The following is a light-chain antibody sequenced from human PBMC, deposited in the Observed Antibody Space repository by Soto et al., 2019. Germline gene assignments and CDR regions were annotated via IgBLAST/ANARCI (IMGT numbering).Light chain of an antibody. CDR2: SNT. CDR3: AALDDSLRRVV. CDR1: SSNIGSHT. V-gene: IGLV1-44*01. J-gene: IGLJ2*01. Sequence: QLVLTQPPSAHGTPGQTIAISCSGGSSNIGSHTVNWYQQLPGTAPRLHIYSNTQRPSGVPDRFSDFKSGTSASLAITGVNSEYEGDYYCAALDDSLRRVVFGGGTKVTVL.